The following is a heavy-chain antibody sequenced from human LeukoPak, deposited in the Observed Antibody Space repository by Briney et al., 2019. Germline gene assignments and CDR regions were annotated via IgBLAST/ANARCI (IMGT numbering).Heavy chain of an antibody. J-gene: IGHJ3*02. CDR1: GFTFSSCW. CDR2: INSDGSST. V-gene: IGHV3-74*01. CDR3: ARGRFGELSVATFDI. D-gene: IGHD3-10*01. Sequence: GGSLRLSCAASGFTFSSCWMHWVRQAPGKGLVLVSRINSDGSSTNYADSVKGRFTISRDNSKNTLYLQMNSLRAEDTAVYYCARGRFGELSVATFDIWGQGTMVTVSS.